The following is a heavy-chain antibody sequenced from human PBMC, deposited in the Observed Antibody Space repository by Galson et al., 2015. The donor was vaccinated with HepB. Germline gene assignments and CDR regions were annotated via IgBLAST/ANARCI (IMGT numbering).Heavy chain of an antibody. CDR2: IWYDGSNK. D-gene: IGHD3-10*01. Sequence: SLRLSCAASGFTFSSYGLHWVRQAPGKGLEWVAVIWYDGSNKYYADSVKGRFTISRDNSKNTLYLQMNSLRAEDTAVYYCARAITMVQGDPSTGAFDIWGQGTMVTVSS. CDR3: ARAITMVQGDPSTGAFDI. J-gene: IGHJ3*02. V-gene: IGHV3-33*01. CDR1: GFTFSSYG.